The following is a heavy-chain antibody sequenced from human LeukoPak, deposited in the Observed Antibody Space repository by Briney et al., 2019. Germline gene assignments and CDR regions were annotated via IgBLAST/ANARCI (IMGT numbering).Heavy chain of an antibody. CDR3: ARDLAAAGYFDY. J-gene: IGHJ4*02. V-gene: IGHV3-48*04. CDR2: ISSSSSTI. D-gene: IGHD6-13*01. Sequence: GGSLRLSCAASGLTLDTYIMNWVRQAPGEGLEWISYISSSSSTIFYAASVKGRFTISRDNAKTSLYLQMSSLRVEDTAVYYCARDLAAAGYFDYWGQGTLVTVSS. CDR1: GLTLDTYI.